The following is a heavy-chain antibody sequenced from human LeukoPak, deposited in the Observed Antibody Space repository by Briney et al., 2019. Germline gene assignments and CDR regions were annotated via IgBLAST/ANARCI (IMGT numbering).Heavy chain of an antibody. V-gene: IGHV3-43D*03. CDR2: ISWDGGST. Sequence: GGSLRLSCAASGFTNDDYAMHWVRQAPGKGLEWVSLISWDGGSTYYADSVKGRFTISSDNSRNSLYLQMNSLRVEDTALYYCAKDGGLLDYYYYYMDVWGKGTTVTVSS. J-gene: IGHJ6*03. CDR1: GFTNDDYA. CDR3: AKDGGLLDYYYYYMDV.